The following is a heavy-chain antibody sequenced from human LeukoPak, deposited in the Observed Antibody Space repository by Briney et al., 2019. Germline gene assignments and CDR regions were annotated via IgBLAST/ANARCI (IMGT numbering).Heavy chain of an antibody. Sequence: PGGSLRLSCSASGFTFRGYGGSWVPRAPGRGRNGVANIKQDGSEKYYVDSVKGRFTISRDNAKNSLYLQMNSLMAEDTAVYYCARDDCSSISCYHNWFDPWGQGTLVTVSS. V-gene: IGHV3-7*01. J-gene: IGHJ5*02. CDR2: IKQDGSEK. CDR1: GFTFRGYG. D-gene: IGHD2-2*01. CDR3: ARDDCSSISCYHNWFDP.